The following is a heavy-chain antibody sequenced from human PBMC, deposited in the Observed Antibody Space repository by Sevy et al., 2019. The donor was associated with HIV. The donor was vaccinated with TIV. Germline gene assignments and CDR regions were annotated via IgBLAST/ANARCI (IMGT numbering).Heavy chain of an antibody. CDR2: IYYSGST. V-gene: IGHV4-39*01. CDR3: ARVTWYTSGWYWFEP. J-gene: IGHJ5*02. D-gene: IGHD6-19*01. Sequence: SETLSLTCTVSGGSISSSNYYWGWIRQPPGKGLEWIGSIYYSGSTYYTPSIKSRVTISVDTSKNQFSLKLSSVTAADTAVYYCARVTWYTSGWYWFEPWGQGTLVTVSS. CDR1: GGSISSSNYY.